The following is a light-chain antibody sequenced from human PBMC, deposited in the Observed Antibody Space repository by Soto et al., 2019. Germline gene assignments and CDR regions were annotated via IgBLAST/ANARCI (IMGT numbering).Light chain of an antibody. CDR3: QHYNDWGT. J-gene: IGKJ2*01. Sequence: EIVMTQSPATLSVSPGERATLSCRASQSVNSNLAWYQQKPGQAPRLLIYGASTRATGIPAGFSGSGFGTEFTLTISSLQSEDFVTYYCQHYNDWGTFGQGTKLEIK. CDR2: GAS. CDR1: QSVNSN. V-gene: IGKV3-15*01.